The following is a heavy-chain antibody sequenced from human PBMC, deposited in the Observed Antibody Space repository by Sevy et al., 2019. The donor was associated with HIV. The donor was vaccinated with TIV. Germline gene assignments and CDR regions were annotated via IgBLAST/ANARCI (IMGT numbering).Heavy chain of an antibody. D-gene: IGHD2-8*02. CDR3: STDPIILLLVTDGMDV. CDR1: GFTFTYAW. Sequence: GGSLRLSCAASGFTFTYAWMTWVRQAPGKGLEWLVRIKSKADCGTIDHAAPVKGRFTISRDDSKNTLYLQMNSLKTEDTGVYYCSTDPIILLLVTDGMDVWGRGTTVTVSS. J-gene: IGHJ6*02. CDR2: IKSKADCGTI. V-gene: IGHV3-15*01.